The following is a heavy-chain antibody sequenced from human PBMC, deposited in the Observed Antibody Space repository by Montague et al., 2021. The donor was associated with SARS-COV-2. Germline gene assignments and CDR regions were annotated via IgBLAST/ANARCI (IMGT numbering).Heavy chain of an antibody. D-gene: IGHD6-13*01. J-gene: IGHJ4*02. CDR1: GGSISTSTYY. CDR3: AGQRASSPFGH. V-gene: IGHV4-39*01. Sequence: SETLSLTCTVSGGSISTSTYYWGWIRQPPGKGLEWIGSIYYTESTFYXPSLKSRVTISVDTSQNQFSLKLSSVTAADTAMYYCAGQRASSPFGHWGQGTLVTVSS. CDR2: IYYTEST.